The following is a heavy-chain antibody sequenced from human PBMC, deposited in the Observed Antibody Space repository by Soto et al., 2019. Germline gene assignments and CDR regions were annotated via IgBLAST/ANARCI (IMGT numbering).Heavy chain of an antibody. CDR3: ARGAGSGGFYYYGMDV. J-gene: IGHJ6*02. CDR2: MNPNSGKT. D-gene: IGHD2-15*01. CDR1: GYTFTSYD. Sequence: QVQLVQSGAEVKKPGASVKVSCKASGYTFTSYDINWVRQATGQGLEWMGWMNPNSGKTGYAQKSERRVTMTRNTSIITAYMELSSLRSEDTDVYYCARGAGSGGFYYYGMDVWGQGTTVTVSS. V-gene: IGHV1-8*01.